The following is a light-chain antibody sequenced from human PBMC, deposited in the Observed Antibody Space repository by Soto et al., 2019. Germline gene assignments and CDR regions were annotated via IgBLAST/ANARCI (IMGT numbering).Light chain of an antibody. CDR1: ETISTF. J-gene: IGKJ5*01. Sequence: DIQVTQSPSPLSLSVGDIFTMTCRSSETISTFLNWYQVKPGKAPKLLIYAASTLQDGVPSRFSGSGSGTDFTLTINSLQPEDFASYYCQQSYDISPITFGQGTRLEIK. CDR2: AAS. CDR3: QQSYDISPIT. V-gene: IGKV1-39*01.